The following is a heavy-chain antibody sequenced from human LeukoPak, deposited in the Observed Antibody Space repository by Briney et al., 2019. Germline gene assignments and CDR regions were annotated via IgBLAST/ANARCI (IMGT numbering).Heavy chain of an antibody. D-gene: IGHD6-13*01. CDR2: ISGNGGST. CDR1: GFTFSSYA. J-gene: IGHJ6*02. V-gene: IGHV3-23*01. Sequence: AGGSLRLPCAASGFTFSSYAMSWVRQAPGKGLEWVSAISGNGGSTYFADSVKGRFTISRDNSKNTLYLQMNSLRAEDTAVYYCAKGGYSSSWYDYYYYGMDVWGQGTTVTVSS. CDR3: AKGGYSSSWYDYYYYGMDV.